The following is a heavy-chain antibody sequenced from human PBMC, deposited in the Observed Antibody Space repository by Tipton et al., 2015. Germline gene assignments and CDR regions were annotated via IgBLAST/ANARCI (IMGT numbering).Heavy chain of an antibody. V-gene: IGHV3-21*01. D-gene: IGHD4-11*01. CDR2: ISSTSSHI. Sequence: GSLRLSCAVSGFTFSPYSMNWVRQAPGKGLEWVSSISSTSSHIYYADSVKGRFTVSRDNAKNSLYLQMSSLRAEDTAVYYCARDQDYINNLYSGLDLWGRGTTVTVSS. J-gene: IGHJ6*02. CDR3: ARDQDYINNLYSGLDL. CDR1: GFTFSPYS.